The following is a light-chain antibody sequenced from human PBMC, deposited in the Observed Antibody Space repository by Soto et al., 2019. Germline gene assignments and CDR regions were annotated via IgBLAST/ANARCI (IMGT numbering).Light chain of an antibody. CDR2: GSS. Sequence: QSLLTQPPSVSGAPGQRVSISCPGSSSNIGAGYDVHWFQQLPGTAPKLLIYGSSNRPSGVPDRFSGSKSGTSASLAITGLQAEDEADYYCQSYDSSLSVLYVFGTGTKVTVL. V-gene: IGLV1-40*01. J-gene: IGLJ1*01. CDR1: SSNIGAGYD. CDR3: QSYDSSLSVLYV.